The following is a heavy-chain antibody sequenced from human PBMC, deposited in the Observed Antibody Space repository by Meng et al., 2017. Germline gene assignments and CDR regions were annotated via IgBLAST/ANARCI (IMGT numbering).Heavy chain of an antibody. V-gene: IGHV1-3*01. J-gene: IGHJ5*02. Sequence: RRVHSEAQRKKPRASVTVYCKAAGYTFTSYAMHWGRQDPGQRLEWMGWINAGNGNTKYSQKFQGRVTITRDTSASTAYMELSSLRSEDTAVYYCARDRSRLSTVTLLFDPWGQGTLVTVSS. CDR1: GYTFTSYA. D-gene: IGHD4-17*01. CDR3: ARDRSRLSTVTLLFDP. CDR2: INAGNGNT.